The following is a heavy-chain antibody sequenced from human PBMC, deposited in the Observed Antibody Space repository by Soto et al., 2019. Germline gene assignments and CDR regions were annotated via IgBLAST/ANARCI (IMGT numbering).Heavy chain of an antibody. V-gene: IGHV1-46*01. CDR1: GYTFTSYY. CDR2: INPSGGST. J-gene: IGHJ6*02. CDR3: ARDTTVTPPLYGMDV. D-gene: IGHD4-17*01. Sequence: ASVKVSCKASGYTFTSYYMHWVQQAPGQGLEWMGIINPSGGSTSYAQKFQGRVTMTRDTSTSTVYMELSSLRSEDTAVYYCARDTTVTPPLYGMDVWGQGXTVTVSS.